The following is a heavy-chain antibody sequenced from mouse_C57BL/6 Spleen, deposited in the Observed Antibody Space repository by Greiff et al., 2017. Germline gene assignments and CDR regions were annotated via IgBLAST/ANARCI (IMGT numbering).Heavy chain of an antibody. D-gene: IGHD1-1*01. J-gene: IGHJ1*03. Sequence: VQLKESGPELVKPGASVKIPCKASGYTFTDYNMDWVKQSHGKSLEWIGDINPNHGGTIYNQKFKGKATLTVDKSSSTAYMELRSLTSEDTAVYYCARRTTPWYFDVWGTGTTVTVSS. V-gene: IGHV1-18*01. CDR2: INPNHGGT. CDR1: GYTFTDYN. CDR3: ARRTTPWYFDV.